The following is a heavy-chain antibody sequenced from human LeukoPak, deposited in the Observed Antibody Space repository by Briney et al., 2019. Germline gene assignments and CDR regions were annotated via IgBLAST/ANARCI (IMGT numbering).Heavy chain of an antibody. CDR1: GSTFKNYW. D-gene: IGHD6-13*01. Sequence: GGSLRLSCVASGSTFKNYWMSWVRQAPGKGLEWVANIEADGTEKYYVDSVKGRFTVSRDNARNSLYLQMSSLRVEDTAVYYCARDPAAWDYWGQGTLVTVSS. CDR3: ARDPAAWDY. V-gene: IGHV3-7*04. J-gene: IGHJ4*02. CDR2: IEADGTEK.